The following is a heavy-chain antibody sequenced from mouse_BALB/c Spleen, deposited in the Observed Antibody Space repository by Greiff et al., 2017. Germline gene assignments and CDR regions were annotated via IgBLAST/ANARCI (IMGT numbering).Heavy chain of an antibody. V-gene: IGHV2-6-7*01. CDR2: IWGDGST. CDR1: GFSFTGYG. D-gene: IGHD2-1*01. Sequence: VKLVESGPGLVAPSHSLSITCTVSGFSFTGYGVNWVRQPPGKGLEWLGMIWGDGSTDYNSALNSRLSISKDNSKSQVFLKMNSLQTDDTSRYYCARDRYGNYEAMDYWGQGTSVTVSS. CDR3: ARDRYGNYEAMDY. J-gene: IGHJ4*01.